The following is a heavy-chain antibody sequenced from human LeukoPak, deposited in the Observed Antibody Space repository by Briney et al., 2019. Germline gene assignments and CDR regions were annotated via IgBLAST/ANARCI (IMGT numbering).Heavy chain of an antibody. V-gene: IGHV3-23*01. Sequence: PGGSLRLSCAASGFTFSSYAMSWVRQAPGKGLEWVSAISGSGGSTYYADSVKGRFTISRDNSKNTLYLQMNSLKAEDTAVYYCAKSNFWSGYYDYWGQGTLVTVSS. D-gene: IGHD3-3*01. J-gene: IGHJ4*02. CDR3: AKSNFWSGYYDY. CDR1: GFTFSSYA. CDR2: ISGSGGST.